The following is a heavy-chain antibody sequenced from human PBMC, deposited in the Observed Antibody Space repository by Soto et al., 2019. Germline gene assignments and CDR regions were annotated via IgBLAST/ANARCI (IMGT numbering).Heavy chain of an antibody. Sequence: VASVEVSCKXSGYTLTSYGITWVRQAPGQGLEWMGWISVYSGNTKYAQKLQGRVTMTTDTSTSTAYMELRSLRSDDTAVYYCAREKWDYGMDVWGLGTTVTVSS. CDR1: GYTLTSYG. J-gene: IGHJ6*02. CDR3: AREKWDYGMDV. CDR2: ISVYSGNT. D-gene: IGHD1-26*01. V-gene: IGHV1-18*04.